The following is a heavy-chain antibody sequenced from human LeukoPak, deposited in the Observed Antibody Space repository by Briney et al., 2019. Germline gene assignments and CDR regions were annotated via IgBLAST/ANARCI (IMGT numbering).Heavy chain of an antibody. CDR3: ARRGFGESSNWFDP. CDR1: GSSFTSYW. V-gene: IGHV5-51*01. CDR2: LYPGDSDT. D-gene: IGHD3-10*01. J-gene: IGHJ5*02. Sequence: GVSLQISFQGSGSSFTSYWIGWVRPMPGKGLGWMGILYPGDSDTRYSPSFQGQVTISADKSISTAYLEWSSLKASDTAMYYCARRGFGESSNWFDPWGQGTLVTVSS.